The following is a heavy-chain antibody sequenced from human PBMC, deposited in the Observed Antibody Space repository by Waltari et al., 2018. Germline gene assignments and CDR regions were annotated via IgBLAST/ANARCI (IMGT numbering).Heavy chain of an antibody. V-gene: IGHV3-53*01. D-gene: IGHD3-16*01. J-gene: IGHJ4*02. CDR1: GLTISDNY. CDR3: ARDLVHYFDY. CDR2: LYSAGHT. Sequence: VQLVESVGGLIKPGGSLSLSCAASGLTISDNYMSWVRQAPGKGLEWVSVLYSAGHTYYADSVKGRFTISRDSSKNTLYLQMNSLRTEDTAVYYCARDLVHYFDYWGQGTLVTVSS.